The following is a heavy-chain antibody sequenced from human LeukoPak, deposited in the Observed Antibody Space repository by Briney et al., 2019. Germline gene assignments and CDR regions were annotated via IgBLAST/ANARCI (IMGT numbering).Heavy chain of an antibody. V-gene: IGHV3-33*05. Sequence: GSPLILSCASSVFIFSYYGMQGRRAAREGGVGGVALILYDGSNKYSVDSVKGRFTISRGNDKNTLYLEMNSLRADDTAVYYCARDLVVVGSSFSYGMDVLGQGTTVTVSS. J-gene: IGHJ6*02. CDR2: ILYDGSNK. CDR1: VFIFSYYG. D-gene: IGHD2-15*01. CDR3: ARDLVVVGSSFSYGMDV.